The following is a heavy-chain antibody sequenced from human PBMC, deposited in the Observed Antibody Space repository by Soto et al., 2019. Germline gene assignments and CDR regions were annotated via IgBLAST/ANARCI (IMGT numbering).Heavy chain of an antibody. J-gene: IGHJ6*02. V-gene: IGHV6-1*01. D-gene: IGHD3-22*01. Sequence: SQTLSLTCAISGDSVSSNSAAWNWIRQSPSRGLEWLGRTYYRSKWYNDYAVSVKSRITINPDTSKNQFSLQLNSVTPEDTAVYYSARDQLGDYYDSSEPFYYYYGMDVWGQGTTVTVSS. CDR2: TYYRSKWYN. CDR3: ARDQLGDYYDSSEPFYYYYGMDV. CDR1: GDSVSSNSAA.